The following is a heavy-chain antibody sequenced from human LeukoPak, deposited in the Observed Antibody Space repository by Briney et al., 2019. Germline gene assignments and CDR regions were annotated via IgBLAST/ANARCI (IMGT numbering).Heavy chain of an antibody. Sequence: GGSLRLSCAAPGFTFGSFAISWVRQAPGRGLEWVSAISRSGGSTYYADSVKGRFTISRDNFKNAVDLQMNSLRAEDTAIYYCAREKTTVVTSGVDYWGQGTLVTVSS. CDR3: AREKTTVVTSGVDY. D-gene: IGHD4-23*01. J-gene: IGHJ4*02. CDR2: ISRSGGST. V-gene: IGHV3-23*01. CDR1: GFTFGSFA.